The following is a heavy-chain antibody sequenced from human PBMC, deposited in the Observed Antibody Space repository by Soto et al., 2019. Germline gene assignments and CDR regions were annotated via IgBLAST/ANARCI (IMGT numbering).Heavy chain of an antibody. D-gene: IGHD4-17*01. CDR1: GFTFSSYA. V-gene: IGHV3-23*01. Sequence: EVQLLESGGGLVQPGGSLRLSCAASGFTFSSYAMSWVRQAPGKGLEWVSAISGSGGSTYYADSVKGRFTISRDNSKNPLYLQMNSLRAEDTAVYYCAKGPDYGDVNDDYWGQGTLVTVSS. CDR3: AKGPDYGDVNDDY. CDR2: ISGSGGST. J-gene: IGHJ4*02.